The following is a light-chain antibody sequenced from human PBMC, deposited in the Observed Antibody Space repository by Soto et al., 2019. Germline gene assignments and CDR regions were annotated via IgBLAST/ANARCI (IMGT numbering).Light chain of an antibody. J-gene: IGKJ4*01. CDR2: WAS. V-gene: IGKV4-1*01. Sequence: IVLTQSPDSLAVSLGERATLNCKSSQPVLSSSNNKNSLAWYQQKPGQAPTLLITWASTRESGVPARFIGSGSGTDFTLTISSLQAEDVAVYYCQQYSSPPLTFGGGTKVEIK. CDR1: QPVLSSSNNKNS. CDR3: QQYSSPPLT.